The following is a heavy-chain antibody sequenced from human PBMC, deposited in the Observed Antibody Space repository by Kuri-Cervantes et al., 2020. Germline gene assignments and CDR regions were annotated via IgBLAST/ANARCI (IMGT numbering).Heavy chain of an antibody. Sequence: KISCAASGFTFSSYAISWVRQAPGQGLEWMGGIIPIFGTANYAQKFQGRVTITADESTSTAYMELSSLRSEDTAVYYCARGWNHTTTYYYYYGMDVWGQGTTVTVSS. J-gene: IGHJ6*02. V-gene: IGHV1-69*01. D-gene: IGHD1-14*01. CDR1: GFTFSSYA. CDR3: ARGWNHTTTYYYYYGMDV. CDR2: IIPIFGTA.